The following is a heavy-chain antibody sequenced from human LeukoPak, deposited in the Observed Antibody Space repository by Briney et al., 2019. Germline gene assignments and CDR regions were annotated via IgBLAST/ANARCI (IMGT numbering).Heavy chain of an antibody. Sequence: PSETLSLTCAVYGGSFSGYYWSWLRQPPGKGLEWIGEINHSGSTNYNPSLKSRVTISVDTSKNQFSLKLSSVTAADTAVYYCARGPLAAAGTLTYYYYGMDVWGQGTTVIVSS. CDR2: INHSGST. J-gene: IGHJ6*02. D-gene: IGHD6-13*01. CDR3: ARGPLAAAGTLTYYYYGMDV. V-gene: IGHV4-34*01. CDR1: GGSFSGYY.